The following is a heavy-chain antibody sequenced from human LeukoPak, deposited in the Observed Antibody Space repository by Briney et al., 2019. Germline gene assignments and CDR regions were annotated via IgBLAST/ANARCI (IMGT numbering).Heavy chain of an antibody. D-gene: IGHD3-22*01. CDR2: IYYSGST. V-gene: IGHV4-38-2*02. CDR3: ARQGSIYYDSSGYPRPEDFDY. J-gene: IGHJ4*02. Sequence: SETLSLTCTVSGYSIRSGNYWGWIRQPPGKGLEWIGSIYYSGSTYYNPSLKSRVTISVDTSKNQFSLKLSSVTAADTAVYYCARQGSIYYDSSGYPRPEDFDYWGQGTLVTVSS. CDR1: GYSIRSGNY.